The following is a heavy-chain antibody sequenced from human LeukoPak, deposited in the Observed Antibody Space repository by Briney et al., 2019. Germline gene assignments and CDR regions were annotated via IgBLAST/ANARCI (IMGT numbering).Heavy chain of an antibody. Sequence: GGSLRLSCAASGFTFSSYAMHWVRQAPGKGLEWVSSISSSSSYIYYADSVKGRFTISRDNAKNSLYLQMNSLRAEDTAVYYCARDPRIGDSSGYFYWGQGTLVTVSS. CDR2: ISSSSSYI. J-gene: IGHJ4*02. D-gene: IGHD3-22*01. CDR1: GFTFSSYA. CDR3: ARDPRIGDSSGYFY. V-gene: IGHV3-21*01.